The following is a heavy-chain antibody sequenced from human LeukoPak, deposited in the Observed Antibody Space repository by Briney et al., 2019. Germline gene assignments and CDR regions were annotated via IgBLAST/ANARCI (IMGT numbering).Heavy chain of an antibody. CDR2: IYYSGST. V-gene: IGHV4-39*07. Sequence: SETLSLTCTVSGGSISSSSYYWGWIRQPPGKGLEWIGSIYYSGSTYYNPSLKSRVTISVDTSKNQFSLKLSSVTAADTAVYYCARDKSGIAARPLDYWGQGTLVTVSS. D-gene: IGHD6-6*01. J-gene: IGHJ4*02. CDR1: GGSISSSSYY. CDR3: ARDKSGIAARPLDY.